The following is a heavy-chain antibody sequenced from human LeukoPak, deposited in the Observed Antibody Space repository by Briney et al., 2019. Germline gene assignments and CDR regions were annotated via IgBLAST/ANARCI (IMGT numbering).Heavy chain of an antibody. CDR1: GFTFSTYW. CDR3: ARGPWYVLY. V-gene: IGHV3-7*01. CDR2: IKPDGSEE. Sequence: PGGSLRLSCAASGFTFSTYWMNWVRQAPGKGLEWVASIKPDGSEENYVDSVKGRFTISRDNAKNLLCLQMNSLRAEDTAVYYCARGPWYVLYWGQGTLVTVSS. J-gene: IGHJ4*02. D-gene: IGHD3-10*02.